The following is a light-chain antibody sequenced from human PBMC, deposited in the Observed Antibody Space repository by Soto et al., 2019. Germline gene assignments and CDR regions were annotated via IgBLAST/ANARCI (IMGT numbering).Light chain of an antibody. CDR1: QTISNW. Sequence: DIQMIQSPSTLSSSVGERVTLTCRASQTISNWLAWYQQKPGKAPKLLIYDASSLESGVPSRFSGSGSGTKFTLTIASLQPDDFATYYCQQYETFSGTFGPGTKVDIK. CDR3: QQYETFSGT. V-gene: IGKV1-5*01. CDR2: DAS. J-gene: IGKJ1*01.